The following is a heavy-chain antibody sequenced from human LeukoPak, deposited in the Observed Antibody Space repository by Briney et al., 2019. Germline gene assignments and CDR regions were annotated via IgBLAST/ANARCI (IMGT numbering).Heavy chain of an antibody. J-gene: IGHJ4*02. Sequence: SETLSLTCTVSGGSISPLYWSWIRQPPGKGLEFIGYIYYSGATNYNPSLTSRVTLSVDTSKNQFSLKLSSVTAADTAVYYFARGGVAAKYYFDFWGQGTLVTVSS. V-gene: IGHV4-59*11. CDR2: IYYSGAT. CDR3: ARGGVAAKYYFDF. CDR1: GGSISPLY. D-gene: IGHD3-10*01.